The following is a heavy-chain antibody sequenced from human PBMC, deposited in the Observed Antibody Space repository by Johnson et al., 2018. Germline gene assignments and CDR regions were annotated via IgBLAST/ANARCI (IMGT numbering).Heavy chain of an antibody. CDR3: ARDTKYASAYDGSFSI. J-gene: IGHJ3*02. D-gene: IGHD3-10*01. CDR1: GFTFSSYG. CDR2: IWYDGSKK. Sequence: QVQLVESGGGVVQPGRSLRLSCAASGFTFSSYGMHWVRQAPGKGLEWVAVIWYDGSKKYYVDSVKGRFTVSRDNSENTLYLQMNSLRAEDTAIYYCARDTKYASAYDGSFSIWGQGTKVTVSS. V-gene: IGHV3-33*01.